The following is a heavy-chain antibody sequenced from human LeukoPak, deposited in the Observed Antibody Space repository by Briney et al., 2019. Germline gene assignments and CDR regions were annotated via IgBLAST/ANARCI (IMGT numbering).Heavy chain of an antibody. CDR1: GFTFSSYA. D-gene: IGHD3-16*01. V-gene: IGHV3-23*01. CDR3: AREGAGGFDI. J-gene: IGHJ3*02. CDR2: ISGSGGST. Sequence: PGESLRLSCAASGFTFSSYAMSWVRQAPGKGLEWVSAISGSGGSTYYADSVKGRFTISRDNSKSTLFLQMNSLRVEDTAVYYCAREGAGGFDIWGQGTMVTVSS.